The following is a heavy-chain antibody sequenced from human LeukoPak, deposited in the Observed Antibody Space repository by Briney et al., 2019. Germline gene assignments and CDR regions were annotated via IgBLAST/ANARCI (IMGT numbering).Heavy chain of an antibody. D-gene: IGHD3-22*01. Sequence: GGSLRLSCAASGFTFSSYSMNWVRQAPGKGLEWVSSISSSSSYIYYVDSVKGRFTISRDNAKNSLYLQMNSLRAEDTAVYYCARSPYDSSGYYSWWGQGTLVTVSS. CDR2: ISSSSSYI. J-gene: IGHJ4*02. V-gene: IGHV3-21*01. CDR3: ARSPYDSSGYYSW. CDR1: GFTFSSYS.